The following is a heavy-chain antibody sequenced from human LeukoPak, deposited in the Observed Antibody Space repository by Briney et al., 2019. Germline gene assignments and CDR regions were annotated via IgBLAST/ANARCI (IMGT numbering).Heavy chain of an antibody. CDR2: IFHSGRA. CDR1: GSSINSADY. D-gene: IGHD3-3*01. J-gene: IGHJ6*03. Sequence: PSETLSLTCTVSGSSINSADYWGWIRQPPGKGLEYIGSIFHSGRAYYNPPLESRITISMDTSKNQFSLKLDSVTAADTAVYYCARAVERYNFWSGYYRTDYYYYMDVWGKGTTVTV. CDR3: ARAVERYNFWSGYYRTDYYYYMDV. V-gene: IGHV4-38-2*02.